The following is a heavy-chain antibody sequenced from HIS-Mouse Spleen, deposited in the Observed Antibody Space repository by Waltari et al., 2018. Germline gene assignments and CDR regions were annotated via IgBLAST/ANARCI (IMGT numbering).Heavy chain of an antibody. V-gene: IGHV4-39*07. Sequence: QLQLQESGPGLVKPSETLSLTCTVSGGSISSSSYYWGWIRQPPGKGLEWIGGISYSGSTYYNPSLKSRVTISVDTSKTQFSLKLSSVTAADTAVYYCAREIPYSSSWYDWYFDLWGRGTLVTVSS. J-gene: IGHJ2*01. CDR3: AREIPYSSSWYDWYFDL. CDR1: GGSISSSSYY. CDR2: ISYSGST. D-gene: IGHD6-13*01.